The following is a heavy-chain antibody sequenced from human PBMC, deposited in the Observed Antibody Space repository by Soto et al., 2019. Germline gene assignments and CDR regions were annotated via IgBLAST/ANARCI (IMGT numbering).Heavy chain of an antibody. D-gene: IGHD2-15*01. CDR3: GRVRQWSEDAVDV. Sequence: EVQLVESGGGLVQPGGSLRLSCAASGFTLSSYWMTWVRQAPGKGLEWVANIKQDGSEKYYVDSVKGRFTISRDNAKNSLYLKMNGLRAEDTAVYYCGRVRQWSEDAVDVWGQGTMITGSS. J-gene: IGHJ3*01. V-gene: IGHV3-7*01. CDR2: IKQDGSEK. CDR1: GFTLSSYW.